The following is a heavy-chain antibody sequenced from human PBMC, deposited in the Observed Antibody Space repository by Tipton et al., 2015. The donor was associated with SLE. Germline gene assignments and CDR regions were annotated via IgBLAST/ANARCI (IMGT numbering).Heavy chain of an antibody. CDR1: GFTFSSYW. J-gene: IGHJ4*02. CDR2: INSDGSST. CDR3: ARNPIAAALDY. Sequence: SLRLSCAASGFTFSSYWMHWVRQAPGKGLVWVSRINSDGSSTSYADSVKGRFTISRDNAKNTLYLQMNSLRAEDTAVYYCARNPIAAALDYWGQGTLVTVSS. D-gene: IGHD6-13*01. V-gene: IGHV3-74*01.